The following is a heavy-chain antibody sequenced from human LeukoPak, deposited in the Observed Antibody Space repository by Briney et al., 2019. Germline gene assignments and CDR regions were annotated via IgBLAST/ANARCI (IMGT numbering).Heavy chain of an antibody. CDR3: ARVSFYYDSSGYLYNWFDP. D-gene: IGHD3-22*01. V-gene: IGHV4-30-2*01. CDR1: GGSLSSGGYS. CDR2: IYHSGST. Sequence: SQTLSLTCAVSGGSLSSGGYSWSWIRQPPGKGLEWIGYIYHSGSTYYNPSLKSRVTISVDRSKNQFSLKLSSVTAADTAVYYCARVSFYYDSSGYLYNWFDPWGQGTLVTVSS. J-gene: IGHJ5*02.